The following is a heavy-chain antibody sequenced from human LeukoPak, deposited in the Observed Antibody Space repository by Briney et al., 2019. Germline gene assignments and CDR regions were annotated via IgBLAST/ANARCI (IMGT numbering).Heavy chain of an antibody. Sequence: GGSLRLSCAASGFTFSSYSMNWVRQAPGKGLEWVSYISSSNTIYYADSVKGRFTISRDNAKNSLYLQMNSLRAEDTAVYYCASLSLRWSDYWGQGTPVTVSS. J-gene: IGHJ4*02. CDR1: GFTFSSYS. CDR3: ASLSLRWSDY. CDR2: ISSSNTI. D-gene: IGHD4-23*01. V-gene: IGHV3-48*04.